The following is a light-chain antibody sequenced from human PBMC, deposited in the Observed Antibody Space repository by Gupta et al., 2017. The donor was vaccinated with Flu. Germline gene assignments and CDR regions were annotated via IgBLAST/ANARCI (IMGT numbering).Light chain of an antibody. V-gene: IGKV3-15*01. CDR2: GAS. CDR1: QSVSRN. J-gene: IGKJ1*01. CDR3: QQYGNWPPWT. Sequence: IVMTQSPATLSVSPGERATLSCRASQSVSRNLAWYQQRPGQSPRLLIYGASGRATGVPARFSGSGSGTEFTLTISSLQSEDFAVYYCQQYGNWPPWTFGQGTKVEIK.